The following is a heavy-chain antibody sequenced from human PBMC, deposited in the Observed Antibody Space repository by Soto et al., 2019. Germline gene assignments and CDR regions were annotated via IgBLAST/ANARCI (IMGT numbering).Heavy chain of an antibody. V-gene: IGHV3-23*01. D-gene: IGHD3-22*01. CDR2: ISGSGGST. CDR3: AKPFHDSSGYYSYDYDY. CDR1: GFTFSTYA. J-gene: IGHJ4*02. Sequence: GGSLRLSCAASGFTFSTYAMTWVRLAPGKGLEWVSTISGSGGSTYYADSVKGRFTISRDNSKNTLYLRMNSLRAEDTAVYYCAKPFHDSSGYYSYDYDYWGQGTLVTVSS.